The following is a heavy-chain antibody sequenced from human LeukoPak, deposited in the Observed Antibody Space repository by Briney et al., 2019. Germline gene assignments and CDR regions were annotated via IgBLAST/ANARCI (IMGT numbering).Heavy chain of an antibody. CDR1: GGSFSGYC. D-gene: IGHD4-17*01. J-gene: IGHJ4*02. CDR2: INHSGST. CDR3: ARGLRSSY. V-gene: IGHV4-34*01. Sequence: SETLSLTCAVYGGSFSGYCWSWIHQPPGKGLEWIGEINHSGSTNYNPSLKSRVTISVDTSKNQFSLKLSSVTAADTAVYYCARGLRSSYWDQGTLVTVSS.